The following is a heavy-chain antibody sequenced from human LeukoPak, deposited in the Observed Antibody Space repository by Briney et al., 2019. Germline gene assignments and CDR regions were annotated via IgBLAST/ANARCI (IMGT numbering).Heavy chain of an antibody. V-gene: IGHV4-59*01. CDR1: GGSISSYY. Sequence: SETLSLTCTVSGGSISSYYWSWIRQPPGKGLEWIGYIYYSGSTNYNPSLKSRVTISVDTSKKQLSLKLSSVTAADTAVYYCAREPNRIEVVGLYYFDCWGQGTLVTVSS. D-gene: IGHD2-15*01. CDR2: IYYSGST. CDR3: AREPNRIEVVGLYYFDC. J-gene: IGHJ4*02.